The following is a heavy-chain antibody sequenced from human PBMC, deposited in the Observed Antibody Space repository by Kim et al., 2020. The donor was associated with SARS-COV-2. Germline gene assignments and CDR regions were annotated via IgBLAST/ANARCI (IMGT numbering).Heavy chain of an antibody. J-gene: IGHJ6*02. V-gene: IGHV3-48*02. D-gene: IGHD3-3*01. CDR2: ISSSSSTI. Sequence: GGSLRLSCAASGFTFSSYSMNWVRQAPGKGLEWVSYISSSSSTIYYADSVKGRFTISRDNAKNSLYLQMNSLRDEDTAVYYCARESEAGITIFGVVMYYYGMDVWGQGTTVTVSS. CDR3: ARESEAGITIFGVVMYYYGMDV. CDR1: GFTFSSYS.